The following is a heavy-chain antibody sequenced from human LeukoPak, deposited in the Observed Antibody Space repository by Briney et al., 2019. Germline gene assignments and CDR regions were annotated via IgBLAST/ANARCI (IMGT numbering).Heavy chain of an antibody. J-gene: IGHJ4*02. CDR3: ARSASGITGTTG. CDR2: INHSGST. CDR1: AGSFSGYY. D-gene: IGHD1-14*01. Sequence: SETLSLTCAVDAGSFSGYYWSWIRQPQEKGLEWIGEINHSGSTNYNPSLKSRVTISVDTSKNQFSLKLSSVTAADTAVYYCARSASGITGTTGWGQGTLVTVSS. V-gene: IGHV4-34*01.